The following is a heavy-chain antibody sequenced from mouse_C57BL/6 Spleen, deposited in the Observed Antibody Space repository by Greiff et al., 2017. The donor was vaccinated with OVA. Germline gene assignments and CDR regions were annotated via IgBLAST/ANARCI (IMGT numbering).Heavy chain of an antibody. Sequence: QVQLQQPGPELVKPGASVKISCKASGYAFSSSWMNWVKQRPGKGLEWIGRIYPGDGDTNYNGKFKGKATLTVDKSSSTAYMQLSSLTSEDSAVYFCARRGDGYPYWYFDVWGTGTTVTVSS. CDR1: GYAFSSSW. CDR2: IYPGDGDT. CDR3: ARRGDGYPYWYFDV. V-gene: IGHV1-82*01. J-gene: IGHJ1*03. D-gene: IGHD2-3*01.